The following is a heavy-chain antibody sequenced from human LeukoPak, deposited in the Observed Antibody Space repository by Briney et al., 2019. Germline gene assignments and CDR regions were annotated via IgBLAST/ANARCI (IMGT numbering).Heavy chain of an antibody. CDR1: GGSISSYY. Sequence: PSETLSLPCTVSGGSISSYYWSWIRQPPGKGLEWIGYIYYSGSTNYNPSLKSRVTISVDTSKNQLSLKLSSVTAADTAVYYCARGVVAATPNGDWFDPWGQGNLVTVSS. V-gene: IGHV4-59*01. CDR3: ARGVVAATPNGDWFDP. D-gene: IGHD2-15*01. CDR2: IYYSGST. J-gene: IGHJ5*02.